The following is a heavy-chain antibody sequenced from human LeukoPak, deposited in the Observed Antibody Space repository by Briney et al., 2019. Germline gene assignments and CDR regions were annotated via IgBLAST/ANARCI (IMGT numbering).Heavy chain of an antibody. Sequence: GESLKISCKGSGYSFTSYWIGWVRQMPGKGLEWMGIIYPGDSDTRYSPSFQGQVTISADKSISTAHLQWSSLKASDTAMYYCAREPNINVDGVDYWGQGTLVTVSS. J-gene: IGHJ4*02. V-gene: IGHV5-51*01. CDR2: IYPGDSDT. CDR3: AREPNINVDGVDY. D-gene: IGHD2/OR15-2a*01. CDR1: GYSFTSYW.